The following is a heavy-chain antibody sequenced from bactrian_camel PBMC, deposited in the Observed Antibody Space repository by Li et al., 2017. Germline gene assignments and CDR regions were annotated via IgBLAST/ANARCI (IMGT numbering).Heavy chain of an antibody. CDR3: ATDWGHGRMGKCEGLGTLYNY. D-gene: IGHD5*01. CDR1: GDTIGRYC. V-gene: IGHV3S55*01. J-gene: IGHJ4*01. Sequence: HVQLVESGGGSVQVGGSLRLSCVASGDTIGRYCMGWFRQIPDREREGVAEIDSDGSTTYADSVKGRFTISKDNAKPTLYLQMNSLKPEDTAMYFCATDWGHGRMGKCEGLGTLYNYWGQGTQVTVS. CDR2: IDSDGST.